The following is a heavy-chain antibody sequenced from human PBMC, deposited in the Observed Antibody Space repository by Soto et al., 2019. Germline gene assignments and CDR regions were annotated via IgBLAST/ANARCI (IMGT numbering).Heavy chain of an antibody. D-gene: IGHD2-2*01. J-gene: IGHJ6*03. CDR1: GFTFSSYG. Sequence: GGSLRLSCAASGFTFSSYGMHWVRQAPGKGLEWVAVISYDGSNKYYADSVKGRFTISRDNSKNTLYLQMNSLRAEDTAVYYCAKTHLQLPATMDVWGKGTTVTVSS. CDR2: ISYDGSNK. V-gene: IGHV3-30*18. CDR3: AKTHLQLPATMDV.